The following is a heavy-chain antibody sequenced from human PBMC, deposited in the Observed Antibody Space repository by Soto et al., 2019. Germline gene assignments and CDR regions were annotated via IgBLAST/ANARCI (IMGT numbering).Heavy chain of an antibody. CDR2: IIPILGIA. CDR3: ARGVDKWLRFDYFDY. D-gene: IGHD5-12*01. J-gene: IGHJ4*02. CDR1: GGTFSSYT. Sequence: QVQLVQSGAEVKKPGSSVKVSCKASGGTFSSYTISWVRQAPGQGLEWMGRIIPILGIANYAQKFQGRVTITEDKSTSTAYMELSSLRSEDTAVYYCARGVDKWLRFDYFDYWGQGTLVTVSS. V-gene: IGHV1-69*02.